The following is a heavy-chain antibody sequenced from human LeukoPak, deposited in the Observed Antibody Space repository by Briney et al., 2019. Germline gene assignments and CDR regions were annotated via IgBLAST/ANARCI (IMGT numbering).Heavy chain of an antibody. CDR1: GFTFSSYG. D-gene: IGHD3-3*01. CDR3: ANPVVLRQTDAFDI. J-gene: IGHJ3*02. CDR2: IRYDGSNK. Sequence: PGGPLRLSCAASGFTFSSYGMHWVRQAPGKGLEWVAFIRYDGSNKYYADSVKGRFTISRGNSKNTLYLQMSSLRAEDTAVYYCANPVVLRQTDAFDIWGQGTMVTVSS. V-gene: IGHV3-30*02.